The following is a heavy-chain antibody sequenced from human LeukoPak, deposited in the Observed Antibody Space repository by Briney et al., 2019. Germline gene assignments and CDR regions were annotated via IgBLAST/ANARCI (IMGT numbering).Heavy chain of an antibody. J-gene: IGHJ3*02. Sequence: ASVKVSCKASGYTFTGYYMHWVRQAPGQGLEWMGWINPNSGGTNYAQKFQGRVTMTRDTSISTAYMELSRLRSDDTAVYYCARVSVKRDAFDIWGQGTMVTVSS. D-gene: IGHD3-16*02. CDR1: GYTFTGYY. CDR2: INPNSGGT. CDR3: ARVSVKRDAFDI. V-gene: IGHV1-2*02.